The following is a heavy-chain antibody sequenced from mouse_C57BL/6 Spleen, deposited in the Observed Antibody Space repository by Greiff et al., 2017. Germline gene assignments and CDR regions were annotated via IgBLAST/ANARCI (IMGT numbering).Heavy chain of an antibody. J-gene: IGHJ2*01. V-gene: IGHV1-50*01. CDR3: AYYYGSREDY. D-gene: IGHD1-1*01. CDR2: IDPSDSYT. CDR1: GYTFTSYW. Sequence: QVQLQQPGAELVKPGASVKMSCKASGYTFTSYWMQWVKQRPGQGLEWIGEIDPSDSYTNYNQKFKGKATLTVDTSASTAYMQLSSLTSEDSAVYYCAYYYGSREDYWGQGTTLTVSS.